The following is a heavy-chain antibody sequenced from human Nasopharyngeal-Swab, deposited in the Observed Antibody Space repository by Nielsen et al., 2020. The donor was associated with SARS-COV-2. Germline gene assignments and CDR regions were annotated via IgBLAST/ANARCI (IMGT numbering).Heavy chain of an antibody. CDR3: ARVSPVANFDY. D-gene: IGHD4-23*01. V-gene: IGHV3-66*01. J-gene: IGHJ4*02. Sequence: GGSLRLSCAASGSTVSSNYMSWVRQAPGKGLEWVSVIYSGGSTYYADSVKGRFTISRDNSKNTLYLQMNSLRAEDTAVHYCARVSPVANFDYWGQGTLVTVSS. CDR2: IYSGGST. CDR1: GSTVSSNY.